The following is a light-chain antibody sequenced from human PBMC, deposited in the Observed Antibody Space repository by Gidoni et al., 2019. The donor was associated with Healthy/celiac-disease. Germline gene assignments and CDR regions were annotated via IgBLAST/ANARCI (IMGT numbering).Light chain of an antibody. V-gene: IGLV3-19*01. J-gene: IGLJ2*01. CDR1: SLRSYY. Sequence: SSELTQDPAVSVALGQTARITCQGDSLRSYYASWYQQKPGHAPVLVIYGKNNRPSGIPDRFSGSSSGNTTSLTITGAQAEDEADYYCNSQDSSRNSFGGGTKLTVL. CDR3: NSQDSSRNS. CDR2: GKN.